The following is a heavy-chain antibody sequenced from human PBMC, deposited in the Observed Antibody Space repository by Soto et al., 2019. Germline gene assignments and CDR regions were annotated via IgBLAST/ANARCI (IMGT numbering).Heavy chain of an antibody. J-gene: IGHJ4*02. V-gene: IGHV3-23*01. CDR1: GFTLDAYA. Sequence: EVHLLESGGGLVQPGGSLRLSCSASGFTLDAYAKSWVRQAPGKGLEWVSSIGSSGGNTYYAAAVRGRFTISRDNARNTVDLQINTLRAEDTAIYFCAKMASHYINSLDSWGQGTLVTVSS. CDR2: IGSSGGNT. CDR3: AKMASHYINSLDS. D-gene: IGHD4-4*01.